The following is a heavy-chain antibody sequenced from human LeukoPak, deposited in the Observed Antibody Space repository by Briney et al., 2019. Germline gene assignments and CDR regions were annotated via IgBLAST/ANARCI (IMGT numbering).Heavy chain of an antibody. V-gene: IGHV4-4*02. J-gene: IGHJ4*02. CDR3: ARGDCGSTSCYPDY. Sequence: PSETLSLTCAVSGGSISSSNWWSWVRQPPGKGLEWIGEIYHSGSTNYNPSLKSRVTISVDKSKNQFSLKLSSVTAADTAVYYCARGDCGSTSCYPDYWGQGTLVTVSS. D-gene: IGHD2-2*01. CDR2: IYHSGST. CDR1: GGSISSSNW.